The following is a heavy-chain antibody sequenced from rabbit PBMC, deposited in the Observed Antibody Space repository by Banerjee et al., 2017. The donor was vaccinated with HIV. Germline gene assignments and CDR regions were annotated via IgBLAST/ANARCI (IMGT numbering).Heavy chain of an antibody. CDR3: ARDSGWGDLNL. V-gene: IGHV1S45*01. J-gene: IGHJ4*01. CDR2: IDLVLGSA. D-gene: IGHD4-1*01. Sequence: QEQLVESGGDLVQPEGSLTLTCTASGFSFSSSYWICWVRQDPGKGLEWIGYIDLVLGSAYYASWVNGRFTISSHNAQNTLYLQMTSLTAADTATYFCARDSGWGDLNLWG. CDR1: GFSFSSSYW.